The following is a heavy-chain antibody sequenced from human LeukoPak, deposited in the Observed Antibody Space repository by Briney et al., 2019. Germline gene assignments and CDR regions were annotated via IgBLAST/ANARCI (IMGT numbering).Heavy chain of an antibody. D-gene: IGHD3-16*01. CDR1: GYTFTSYY. J-gene: IGHJ4*02. CDR2: INPSGGST. Sequence: GASVKVSCKASGYTFTSYYIHWVRQAPGQGLEWMGIINPSGGSTTYAQNFQGRVTMTRDMSTSTVYMELRNLRSDDTAVYYCARGGPAARLITFGGVTDYWGQGTLVTVSS. CDR3: ARGGPAARLITFGGVTDY. V-gene: IGHV1-46*01.